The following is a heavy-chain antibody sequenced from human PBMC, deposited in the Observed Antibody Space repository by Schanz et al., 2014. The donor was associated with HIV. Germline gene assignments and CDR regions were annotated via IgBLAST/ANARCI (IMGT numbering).Heavy chain of an antibody. CDR3: ARGGLRWHPEWLDY. J-gene: IGHJ4*02. CDR1: GFTFSNDW. Sequence: VQLVESGGGVVQPGRSLRLSCAASGFTFSNDWMHWVRQAPGKGLVWVSRINALGTTTAYADSVKGRFAISRDNAKRTLYLQMNSLRAEDTAVYYCARGGLRWHPEWLDYWGQGTLVTVSS. V-gene: IGHV3-74*02. D-gene: IGHD4-17*01. CDR2: INALGTTT.